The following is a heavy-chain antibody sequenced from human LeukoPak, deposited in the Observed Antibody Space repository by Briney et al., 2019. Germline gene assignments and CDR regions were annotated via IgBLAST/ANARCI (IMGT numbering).Heavy chain of an antibody. V-gene: IGHV4-34*01. CDR3: ARRTTLTYQLPGSYFDY. Sequence: SETLSLTCAVYGGSFSGCYWSWIRQPPGKGLEWIGEINHSGSTNYNPSLKSRVTISVDTSKNQFSLKLSSVTAADTAVYYCARRTTLTYQLPGSYFDYWGQGTLVTVSS. J-gene: IGHJ4*02. CDR2: INHSGST. D-gene: IGHD2-2*01. CDR1: GGSFSGCY.